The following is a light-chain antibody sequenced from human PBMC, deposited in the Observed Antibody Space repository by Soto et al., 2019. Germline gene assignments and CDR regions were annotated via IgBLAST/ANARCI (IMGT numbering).Light chain of an antibody. V-gene: IGKV4-1*01. CDR1: QSVLSSSNNKNY. CDR3: QQCYSSPIT. CDR2: WAS. J-gene: IGKJ5*01. Sequence: DIVMTQSPDSLAVSLGERATINCKSSQSVLSSSNNKNYLVWYQQKPGQSPKLLISWASTRASGVPDLFSGSGSGTDFTINISSLRAEDVAVYYCQQCYSSPITFGQGTRLEIK.